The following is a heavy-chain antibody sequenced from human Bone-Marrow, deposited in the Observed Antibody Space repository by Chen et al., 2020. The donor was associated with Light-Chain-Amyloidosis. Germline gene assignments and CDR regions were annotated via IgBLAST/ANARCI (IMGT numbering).Heavy chain of an antibody. CDR1: GDSLFNDKYY. J-gene: IGHJ5*01. D-gene: IGHD1-26*01. CDR3: VRDVMSTTGHRWFES. Sequence: QVQLQESGPGLVKPSQTLSLTCTVSGDSLFNDKYYWHWIRQPAGKGREWIGRDYNSGRTRYNPSLKSRITISVNTAKNQFSLNLTSVTATDTAVYYCVRDVMSTTGHRWFESWGQGTVVTVS. V-gene: IGHV4-61*02. CDR2: DYNSGRT.